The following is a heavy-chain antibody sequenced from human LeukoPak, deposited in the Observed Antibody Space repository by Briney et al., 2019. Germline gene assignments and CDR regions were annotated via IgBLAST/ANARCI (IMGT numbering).Heavy chain of an antibody. CDR1: GGSISSDDYY. CDR2: IHHSGST. CDR3: ARDGIVSQGNWLDP. Sequence: SQTLSLTCTVSGGSISSDDYYWTWIRQPPGKGLEWIGYIHHSGSTYYSPSLKSRLTLSVDTSKNHFSLNLNSVTAADTAVYYCARDGIVSQGNWLDPWGPGTLVTVSS. J-gene: IGHJ5*02. V-gene: IGHV4-30-4*01. D-gene: IGHD3-22*01.